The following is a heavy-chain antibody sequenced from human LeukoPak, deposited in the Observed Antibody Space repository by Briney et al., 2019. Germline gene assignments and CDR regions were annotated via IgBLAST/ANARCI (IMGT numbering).Heavy chain of an antibody. J-gene: IGHJ4*02. V-gene: IGHV3-23*01. CDR3: AKGGAFGGVIHGFDY. CDR1: GFTFSSYA. CDR2: ISGSGGST. Sequence: GGSLRLSCAASGFTFSSYAMSWVRQAPGKGLEWVSAISGSGGSTYYADSVKGRFTISRDNSKNTLYLQMNSLRAEDTAVYYCAKGGAFGGVIHGFDYWGQGTLVTVSS. D-gene: IGHD3-16*01.